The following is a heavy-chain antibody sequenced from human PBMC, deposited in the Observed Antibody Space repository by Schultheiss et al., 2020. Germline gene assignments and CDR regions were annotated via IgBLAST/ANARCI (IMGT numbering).Heavy chain of an antibody. V-gene: IGHV3-21*04. J-gene: IGHJ4*02. Sequence: GGSLRLSCAASGFTFSSYSMNWVRQAPGKGLEWVSSISSSSSYIYYADSVKGRFTISRDNAKNSLYLQMNSLRAEDTAVYYCAKTPYYGSGSYPIGARFDYWGQGTLVTVSS. D-gene: IGHD3-10*01. CDR1: GFTFSSYS. CDR2: ISSSSSYI. CDR3: AKTPYYGSGSYPIGARFDY.